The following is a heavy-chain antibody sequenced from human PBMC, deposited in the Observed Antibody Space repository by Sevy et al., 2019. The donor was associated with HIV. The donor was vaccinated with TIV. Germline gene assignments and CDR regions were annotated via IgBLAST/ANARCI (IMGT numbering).Heavy chain of an antibody. Sequence: ASVKVSCKTSGGTFSSYAISWVRQAPGQGLEWMGRIIPIFGTANYAQKFQGRVTITADESTSTAYMELSSLGSEDTAVYYCARDYYGSGSYSREYFDYWGQGTLVTVSS. D-gene: IGHD3-10*01. CDR1: GGTFSSYA. CDR3: ARDYYGSGSYSREYFDY. CDR2: IIPIFGTA. J-gene: IGHJ4*02. V-gene: IGHV1-69*13.